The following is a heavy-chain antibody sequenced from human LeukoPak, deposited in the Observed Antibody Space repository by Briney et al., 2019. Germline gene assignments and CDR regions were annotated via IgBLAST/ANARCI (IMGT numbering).Heavy chain of an antibody. CDR2: INSDGSST. CDR1: GFTFSTYS. D-gene: IGHD5-18*01. V-gene: IGHV3-74*01. Sequence: GGSLRLSCAASGFTFSTYSMNWVRQAPGKGLVWVSRINSDGSSTSYGDSVKGRFTISRDNAKNTVYLEMNSLRAEDTAMYYCARDVGYRGDYWGQGTLVTVSS. CDR3: ARDVGYRGDY. J-gene: IGHJ4*02.